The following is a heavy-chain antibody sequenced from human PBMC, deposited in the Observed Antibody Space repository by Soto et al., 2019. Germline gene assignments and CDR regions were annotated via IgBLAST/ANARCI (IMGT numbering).Heavy chain of an antibody. V-gene: IGHV3-23*01. J-gene: IGHJ2*01. CDR3: AKDRFTSTVRKYWFFDL. D-gene: IGHD3-10*01. CDR2: ISGGDGDT. CDR1: GLPFTNYA. Sequence: EVQLLESGGGLVKPGGPLRLSVAASGLPFTNYAMPWAPQAPGRGLEWVSSISGGDGDTSYADSVKGRFTISRDNSENTMFLQMNSLRPDDTAVYYCAKDRFTSTVRKYWFFDLWGRGTLVTVSS.